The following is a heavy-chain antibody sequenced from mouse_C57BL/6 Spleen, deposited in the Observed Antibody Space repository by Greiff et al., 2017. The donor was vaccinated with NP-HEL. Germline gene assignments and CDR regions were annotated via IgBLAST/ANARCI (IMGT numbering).Heavy chain of an antibody. CDR3: ARKLFYYYAMDY. CDR1: GYTFTSYW. Sequence: VQLQQPGAELVMPGASVKLSCKASGYTFTSYWMHWVKQRPGQGLEWIGEIDPSDSYTNYNQKFKGKSTLTVDKSSSTAYMQLSSLTSEDSAVYYCARKLFYYYAMDYWGQGTSVTVSS. CDR2: IDPSDSYT. J-gene: IGHJ4*01. V-gene: IGHV1-69*01.